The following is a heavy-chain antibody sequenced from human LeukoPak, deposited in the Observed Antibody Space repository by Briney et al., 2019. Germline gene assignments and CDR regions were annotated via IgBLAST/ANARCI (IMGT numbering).Heavy chain of an antibody. J-gene: IGHJ5*02. CDR1: GFTFSSYA. D-gene: IGHD3-22*01. CDR3: AKEVRYYYDSSGPRWFDP. Sequence: RGSLRLSCAASGFTFSSYAMSWVRQAPGKGLEWVSAISGSGGSTYYADSVKGRFTISRDNSKNTLYLQMNSLRAEDTAVYYCAKEVRYYYDSSGPRWFDPWGQGTLVTVSS. V-gene: IGHV3-23*01. CDR2: ISGSGGST.